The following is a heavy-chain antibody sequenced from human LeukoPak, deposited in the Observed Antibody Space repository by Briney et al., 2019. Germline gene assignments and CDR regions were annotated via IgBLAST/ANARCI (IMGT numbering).Heavy chain of an antibody. J-gene: IGHJ5*02. CDR1: GGSISSYY. Sequence: PSETLSLTCTVSGGSISSYYWSWIRQPPGKGLEWIGYIYYSGSTNYNPSLKSRVTISVDTSKNQFSLKLSSVTAADTAVYYCARADSSSWSNNWFDPWGQGTLVTVSS. D-gene: IGHD6-13*01. CDR2: IYYSGST. CDR3: ARADSSSWSNNWFDP. V-gene: IGHV4-59*01.